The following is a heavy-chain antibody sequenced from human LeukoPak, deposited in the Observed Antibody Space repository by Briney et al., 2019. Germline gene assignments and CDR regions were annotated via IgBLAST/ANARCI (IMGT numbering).Heavy chain of an antibody. D-gene: IGHD6-13*01. V-gene: IGHV4-59*01. CDR3: ARHSPNTSSWYRYWYFDL. CDR2: IYYSGST. CDR1: GGSISTYY. J-gene: IGHJ2*01. Sequence: PSETLSLTCTVSGGSISTYYWNWIRQTPEKGLEWIGYIYYSGSTNYNPSLKSRVMISVDMSTNQFSLNLNSVTAADTAVYYCARHSPNTSSWYRYWYFDLWGRGTLVTVSS.